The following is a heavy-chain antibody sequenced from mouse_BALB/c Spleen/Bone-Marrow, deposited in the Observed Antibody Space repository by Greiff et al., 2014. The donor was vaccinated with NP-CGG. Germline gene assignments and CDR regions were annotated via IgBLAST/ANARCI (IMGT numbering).Heavy chain of an antibody. Sequence: EVHLVESGGDLVKPGVSLKLSCAASGFTFSSYGMSWVRQTPDKRLEWVATISSGGTNTYYPDSVKGRFTISRDNAKNTLYLQMSSLKSEDTAMYYCTRRGIYDERTAMDYWGQGTSVTVSS. D-gene: IGHD2-12*01. CDR2: ISSGGTNT. CDR3: TRRGIYDERTAMDY. J-gene: IGHJ4*01. CDR1: GFTFSSYG. V-gene: IGHV5-6*01.